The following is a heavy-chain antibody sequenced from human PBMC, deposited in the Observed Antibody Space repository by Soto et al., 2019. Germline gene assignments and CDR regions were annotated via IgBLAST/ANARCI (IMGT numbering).Heavy chain of an antibody. CDR2: IYYSGST. D-gene: IGHD6-19*01. CDR3: ARETYSSGWYYWFDP. V-gene: IGHV4-59*01. J-gene: IGHJ5*02. Sequence: SETLSLTCTVSGGSISTYYWSWIRQPPGKGLEWIGYIYYSGSTNYNPSLKSRVTISLDTSKNQFSLRLSSVTAADTAVYYCARETYSSGWYYWFDPWGQGTLVTVS. CDR1: GGSISTYY.